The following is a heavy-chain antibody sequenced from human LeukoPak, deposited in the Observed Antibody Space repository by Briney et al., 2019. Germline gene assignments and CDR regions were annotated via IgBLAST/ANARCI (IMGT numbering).Heavy chain of an antibody. J-gene: IGHJ6*03. CDR1: GGSISSYY. V-gene: IGHV4-4*09. CDR2: IYTSGST. CDR3: ASRDGYNWDYYMDV. D-gene: IGHD5-24*01. Sequence: SETLSLTCTVSGGSISSYYWSWIRQPPGKGLEWIGYIYTSGSTNYNPSLKSRVTISVDTSKNQFSLKLSSVTAADTAVYYCASRDGYNWDYYMDVWGKGTTVTVSS.